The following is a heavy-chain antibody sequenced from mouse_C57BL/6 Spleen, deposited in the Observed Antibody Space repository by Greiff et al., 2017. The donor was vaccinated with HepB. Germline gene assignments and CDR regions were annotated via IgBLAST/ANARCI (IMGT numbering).Heavy chain of an antibody. V-gene: IGHV10-1*01. Sequence: EVQLVESGGGLVQPKGSLKLSCAASGFSFNTYAMHWVRQAPGKGLEWVARIRSKSNNYATYYADSMKDRFTISRDDSESMLYLQMNNLKPEDTAMYYCVRQDMDYWGQGTSVTVAS. CDR1: GFSFNTYA. CDR3: VRQDMDY. CDR2: IRSKSNNYAT. J-gene: IGHJ4*01.